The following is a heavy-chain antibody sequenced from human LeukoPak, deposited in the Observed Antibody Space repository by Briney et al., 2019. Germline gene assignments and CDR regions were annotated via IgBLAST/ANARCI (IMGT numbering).Heavy chain of an antibody. CDR2: INHSGST. J-gene: IGHJ4*02. D-gene: IGHD3-3*01. CDR1: GGSFSGYY. V-gene: IGHV4-34*01. Sequence: SETLSLTCAVYGGSFSGYYWSWIRQPPGKGLEWIGEINHSGSTNYNPSLKSRVTISVDTSKNQFSLKLSSVTAADTAVYYCARKTHDFWSGYYTGIRTNYWGQGTLVTVSS. CDR3: ARKTHDFWSGYYTGIRTNY.